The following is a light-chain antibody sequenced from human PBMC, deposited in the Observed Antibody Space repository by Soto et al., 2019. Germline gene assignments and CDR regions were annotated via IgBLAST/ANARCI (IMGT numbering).Light chain of an antibody. CDR1: QRILYSHNNKNY. J-gene: IGKJ5*01. Sequence: IVMIRSPDSAGLLLRARRTTNSNNAQRILYSHNNKNYLAWYQQKPGQPPKLLIYLASTRESGVPARFSGSGSGTDFTLTISSLQAEDVAVYYCQQYYGPPPNTFGQGTRLEIK. CDR3: QQYYGPPPNT. V-gene: IGKV4-1*01. CDR2: LAS.